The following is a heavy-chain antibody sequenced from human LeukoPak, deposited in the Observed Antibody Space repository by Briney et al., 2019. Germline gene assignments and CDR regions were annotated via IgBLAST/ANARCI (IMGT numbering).Heavy chain of an antibody. J-gene: IGHJ5*02. CDR1: GYTFTSYA. Sequence: GASVKVSCKASGYTFTSYAMNWVRQAPGQGLEWMGWINTNTGNPTYAQGFTGRFVFSLDTSVSTAYLQISSLKAEDTAVYYCARDRSSGKRKGIWFDPWGQGTLVTVSS. CDR3: ARDRSSGKRKGIWFDP. V-gene: IGHV7-4-1*02. D-gene: IGHD3-10*01. CDR2: INTNTGNP.